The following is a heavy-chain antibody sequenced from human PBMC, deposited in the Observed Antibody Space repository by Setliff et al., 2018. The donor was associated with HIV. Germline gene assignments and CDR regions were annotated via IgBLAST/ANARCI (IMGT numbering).Heavy chain of an antibody. CDR2: ITPIFGTT. CDR1: GGTFSRNP. V-gene: IGHV1-69*13. J-gene: IGHJ6*03. CDR3: ATAGEMATIGYSYYYMGV. Sequence: SVKVSCKASGGTFSRNPISWVRQAPGQGLEWMGGITPIFGTTKYAQKFQGRVTIAADESRTTAYLDLNSLRSEDTAVYYCATAGEMATIGYSYYYMGVWGKGTTVTVSS. D-gene: IGHD3-10*01.